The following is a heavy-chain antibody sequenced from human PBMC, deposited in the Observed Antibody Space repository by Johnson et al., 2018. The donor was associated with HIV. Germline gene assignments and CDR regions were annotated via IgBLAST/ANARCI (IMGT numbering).Heavy chain of an antibody. CDR3: AKDMGRYSGSYGNYDAFDI. Sequence: VQLVESGGGVVQPGRSLRLSCAASGFTFDDYAMHWVRQAPGKGLEWVSGISWNSGSIGYADSVKGRLTISRDNAKNSLYLQMNSLRTEDTALYYCAKDMGRYSGSYGNYDAFDIWGQGTMVTVSS. V-gene: IGHV3-9*01. D-gene: IGHD1-26*01. CDR2: ISWNSGSI. CDR1: GFTFDDYA. J-gene: IGHJ3*02.